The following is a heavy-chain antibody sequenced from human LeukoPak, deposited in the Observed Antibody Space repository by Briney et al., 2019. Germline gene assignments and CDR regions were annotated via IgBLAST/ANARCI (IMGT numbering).Heavy chain of an antibody. CDR3: ARRYCSSTSCHMDV. V-gene: IGHV4-59*08. D-gene: IGHD2-2*01. J-gene: IGHJ6*02. CDR1: GGSISSYY. CDR2: IYYSGST. Sequence: SETQSLTCTVSGGSISSYYWSWIRQPPGKGLEWIGYIYYSGSTNYNPSLKSRVTISVDTSKNQFSLKLSSVTAADTAVYYCARRYCSSTSCHMDVWGQGTTVTVSS.